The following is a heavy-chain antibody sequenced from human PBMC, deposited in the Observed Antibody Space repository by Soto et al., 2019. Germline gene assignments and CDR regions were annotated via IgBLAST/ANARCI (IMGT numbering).Heavy chain of an antibody. CDR2: IYYSGST. V-gene: IGHV4-34*09. CDR3: ARGITIFGVVMTEYFDY. D-gene: IGHD3-3*01. CDR1: GGSFSGYY. Sequence: SETLSLTCAVYGGSFSGYYWSWIRQPPGKGLEWIGYIYYSGSTYYNPSLKSRVTISVDTSKNQFSLKLSSVTAADTAVYYCARGITIFGVVMTEYFDYWGQGALVTVSS. J-gene: IGHJ4*02.